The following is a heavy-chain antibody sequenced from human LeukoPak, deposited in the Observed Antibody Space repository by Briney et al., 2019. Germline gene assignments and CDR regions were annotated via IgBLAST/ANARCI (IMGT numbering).Heavy chain of an antibody. CDR2: ISGDYGYT. Sequence: ASVKVSCKASGYTFNSHGISWIRQAPGQGLEWMGWISGDYGYTKYAQKFQGRVTMTTDTSTDTSYMELRSLRSDDTAVYYCARNKTTGGGGFDYWGQGTLITVSS. V-gene: IGHV1-18*04. D-gene: IGHD3-16*01. J-gene: IGHJ4*02. CDR1: GYTFNSHG. CDR3: ARNKTTGGGGFDY.